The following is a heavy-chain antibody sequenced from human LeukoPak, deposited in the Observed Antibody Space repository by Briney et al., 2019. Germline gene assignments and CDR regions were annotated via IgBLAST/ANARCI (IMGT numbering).Heavy chain of an antibody. D-gene: IGHD2-2*01. CDR2: IRSKANSYAT. CDR3: TVVLAAIGIDY. V-gene: IGHV3-73*01. CDR1: GFTFSGSA. Sequence: GGSLRLSCAASGFTFSGSAMHWVRQASGKGLEWVGRIRSKANSYATAYAASVKGRFTISRDDSKNTAYLQMNSLKTEDTAVYYCTVVLAAIGIDYWGQGTLVTVSS. J-gene: IGHJ4*02.